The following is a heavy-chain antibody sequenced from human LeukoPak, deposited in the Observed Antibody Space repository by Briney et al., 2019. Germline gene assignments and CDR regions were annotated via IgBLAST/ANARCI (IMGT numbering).Heavy chain of an antibody. D-gene: IGHD1-1*01. Sequence: GGSLRLSCAASGFTFSTYAMNWVRQAPGKGLEWVSTINHNGGNTYYADSVKGLFTISRDNSKNTLYLQMNSLRAEDTAVYYCAKVYVWNEYYFDYWGQGTLVTVSS. CDR3: AKVYVWNEYYFDY. J-gene: IGHJ4*02. V-gene: IGHV3-23*01. CDR2: INHNGGNT. CDR1: GFTFSTYA.